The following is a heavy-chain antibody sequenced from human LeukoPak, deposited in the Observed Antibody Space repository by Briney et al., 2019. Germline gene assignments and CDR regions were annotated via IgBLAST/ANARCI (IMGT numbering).Heavy chain of an antibody. V-gene: IGHV3-49*03. CDR3: TRGDVLRFLEWSPRLDY. CDR1: GFTLGDYA. Sequence: GGALRLSCTAHGFTLGDYAMSWFRQAPGKVVGRDGFFRWKAYGGTTEYAASVKGRFTISRDDSKSIAYLQMNSLKTEDTAVYYCTRGDVLRFLEWSPRLDYWGQGTLVTVSS. CDR2: FRWKAYGGTT. J-gene: IGHJ4*02. D-gene: IGHD3-3*01.